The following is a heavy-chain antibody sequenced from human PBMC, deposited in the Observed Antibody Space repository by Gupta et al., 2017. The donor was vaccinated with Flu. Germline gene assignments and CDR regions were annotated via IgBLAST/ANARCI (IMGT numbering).Heavy chain of an antibody. J-gene: IGHJ5*02. D-gene: IGHD4-4*01. V-gene: IGHV4-34*01. Sequence: RQPPGKGPECIGEIDHSGGTNYNQSFKSGVTMSVDTSKNQVSLNLYYVTAADTAIYYCTRLGGFTVGYNWFDPWGQGTLVTVSS. CDR3: TRLGGFTVGYNWFDP. CDR2: IDHSGGT.